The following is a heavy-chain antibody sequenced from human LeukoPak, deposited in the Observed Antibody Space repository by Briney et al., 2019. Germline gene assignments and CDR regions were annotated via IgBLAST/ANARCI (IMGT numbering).Heavy chain of an antibody. D-gene: IGHD3-3*01. J-gene: IGHJ6*02. Sequence: GGSLRLSCAASGFTISSNYMSWVRQAPGKGLVWVSIIYSGDSTYYADSVKGRFTISRDNSKNTLYLQMNSLRAEDTAVYYCARGLFWSGYLDYGMDVWGQGTTVTVSS. CDR1: GFTISSNY. V-gene: IGHV3-66*02. CDR2: IYSGDST. CDR3: ARGLFWSGYLDYGMDV.